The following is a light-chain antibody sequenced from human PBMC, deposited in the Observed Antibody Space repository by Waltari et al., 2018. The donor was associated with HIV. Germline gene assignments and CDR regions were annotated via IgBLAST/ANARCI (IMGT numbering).Light chain of an antibody. Sequence: DTQMTQSPFFVSASVGYRVTITCRASQAISRWLTWYQQRPGAAPKLLIYASSTLQSGVPTRFSGSGSGANFTLTISSLQPEDFATYYCQQADGLPWTFGQGTKVEMK. CDR2: ASS. J-gene: IGKJ1*01. V-gene: IGKV1-12*01. CDR1: QAISRW. CDR3: QQADGLPWT.